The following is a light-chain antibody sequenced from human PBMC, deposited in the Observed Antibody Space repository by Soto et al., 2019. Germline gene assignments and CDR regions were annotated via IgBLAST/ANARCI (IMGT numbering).Light chain of an antibody. CDR2: GAS. J-gene: IGKJ4*01. CDR1: QSVSSN. CDR3: QQYNNWRLT. Sequence: EIVMTQSPATLSVSPGERATLPCKASQSVSSNLAWYQQKPGQAPRLLIYGASTRATGIPARFSGSGSGTEFTLTISSLQSEDFAVYYCQQYNNWRLTFGGGTKVDIK. V-gene: IGKV3-15*01.